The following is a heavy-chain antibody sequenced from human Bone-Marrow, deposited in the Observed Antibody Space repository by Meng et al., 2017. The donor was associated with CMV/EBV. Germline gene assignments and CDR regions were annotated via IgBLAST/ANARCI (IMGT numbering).Heavy chain of an antibody. D-gene: IGHD1-1*01. CDR2: ISSNGGST. CDR1: GFTFSSYA. V-gene: IGHV3-64*02. CDR3: ARSMLEVNRYYYGMDV. Sequence: GESLKISCAASGFTFSSYAMHWVRQAPGKGLEYVSAISSNGGSTYYADSVKGRFTISRDNAKNSLFLQMNSLRAEDTAVYYCARSMLEVNRYYYGMDVWGEGTPVTVSS. J-gene: IGHJ6*04.